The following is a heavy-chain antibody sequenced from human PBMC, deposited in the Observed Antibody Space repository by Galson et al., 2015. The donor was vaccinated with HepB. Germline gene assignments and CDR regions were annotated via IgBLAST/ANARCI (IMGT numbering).Heavy chain of an antibody. J-gene: IGHJ4*02. D-gene: IGHD4-17*01. CDR3: ASVGDSGPYY. Sequence: SLRLSCAASGFTFSDYWMHWVRQAPGKGLVWVSRISGDGSSTSYADSVKGRFTISRDNAKNTLVLQMNSLGAEDTAVYYCASVGDSGPYYWGQGTLVTVSS. V-gene: IGHV3-74*01. CDR1: GFTFSDYW. CDR2: ISGDGSST.